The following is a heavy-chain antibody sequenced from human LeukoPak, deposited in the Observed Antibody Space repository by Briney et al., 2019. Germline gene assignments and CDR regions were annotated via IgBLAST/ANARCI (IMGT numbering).Heavy chain of an antibody. V-gene: IGHV4-59*08. D-gene: IGHD2-15*01. CDR1: GGSINNYY. CDR2: IYYSGST. CDR3: ARYYCSGGNCYGDY. Sequence: SETLSLTCTVSGGSINNYYWSWIRQPPGKGLEWIAYIYYSGSTNYNPSLKSRVTISVDTSKNQFSLKLSSVTAADTALHYCARYYCSGGNCYGDYWGQGTLVTVSS. J-gene: IGHJ4*02.